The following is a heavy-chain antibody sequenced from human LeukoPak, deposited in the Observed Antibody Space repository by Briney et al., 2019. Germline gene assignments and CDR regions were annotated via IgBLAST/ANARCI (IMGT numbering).Heavy chain of an antibody. CDR3: ARDIFPSTAMVSYYFDY. J-gene: IGHJ4*02. CDR2: IIPIFGTA. Sequence: GASVKVSCKASGGTFSSYAISWVRQAPGQGLEWMGGIIPIFGTANYAQKFQGRVTITADESTSTAYMELSSLRSEDTAVYYCARDIFPSTAMVSYYFDYWGQGTLVTVSS. D-gene: IGHD5-18*01. CDR1: GGTFSSYA. V-gene: IGHV1-69*13.